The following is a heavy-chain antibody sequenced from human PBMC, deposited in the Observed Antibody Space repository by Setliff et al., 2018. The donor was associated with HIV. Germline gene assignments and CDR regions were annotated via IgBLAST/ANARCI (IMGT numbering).Heavy chain of an antibody. J-gene: IGHJ5*01. Sequence: SETLSLTCTVSRGSVSDTLYYWSWIRQSPGKGLEFIGSIHYDGRTCYKESLKSRVTISADMSKNQFSLKLNSVTAADTAVYYCARVRLELRQYWFDSWGQGSPVTVSS. CDR1: RGSVSDTLYY. CDR3: ARVRLELRQYWFDS. D-gene: IGHD1-7*01. V-gene: IGHV4-39*01. CDR2: IHYDGRT.